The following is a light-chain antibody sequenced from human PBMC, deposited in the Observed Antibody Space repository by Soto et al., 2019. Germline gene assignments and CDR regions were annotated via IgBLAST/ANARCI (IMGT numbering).Light chain of an antibody. J-gene: IGKJ2*01. CDR2: WAS. V-gene: IGKV4-1*01. CDR3: QQYYSTPNT. CDR1: QSVLYSSNNKNY. Sequence: DIVMTQSPDSLAVSLGERATINCKSSQSVLYSSNNKNYLAWYQQKPGQPPKLLIYWASTRESGVADRFSGSGSGTDFTLTISSLQAEDVAVYYCQQYYSTPNTFGQGTKLEIK.